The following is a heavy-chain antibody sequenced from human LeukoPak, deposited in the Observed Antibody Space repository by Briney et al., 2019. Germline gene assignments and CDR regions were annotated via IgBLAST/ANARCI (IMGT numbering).Heavy chain of an antibody. CDR3: ASGNGGIAAAGFLFDY. D-gene: IGHD6-13*01. V-gene: IGHV4-34*01. CDR2: INHSGST. CDR1: GGSFSGYY. J-gene: IGHJ4*02. Sequence: SETLSLTCAVYGGSFSGYYWSWIRRPPGKGLEWIGEINHSGSTNYNPSLKSRVTISVDTSKNQFSLKLSSVTAADTAVYYCASGNGGIAAAGFLFDYWGQGTLVTVSS.